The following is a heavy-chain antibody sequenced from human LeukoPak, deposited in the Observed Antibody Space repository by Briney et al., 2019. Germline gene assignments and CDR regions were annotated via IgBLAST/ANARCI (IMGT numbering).Heavy chain of an antibody. CDR1: GGSFSGYY. V-gene: IGHV4-34*01. J-gene: IGHJ6*03. CDR3: ARVVYSYGPYYYYYMDV. Sequence: SETLSLTCAVYGGSFSGYYWSWIRQPPGKGLEWIGEINHSGSTNYNPSLKSRVTISVDTSKNQFSLKLSSVTAADTAVYYCARVVYSYGPYYYYYMDVWGKGTTVTVSS. D-gene: IGHD5-18*01. CDR2: INHSGST.